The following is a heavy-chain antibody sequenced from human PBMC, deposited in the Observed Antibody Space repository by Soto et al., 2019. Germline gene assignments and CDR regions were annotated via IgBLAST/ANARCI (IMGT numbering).Heavy chain of an antibody. CDR1: GFTVSSNH. CDR3: ARDVGVYGMDV. V-gene: IGHV3-53*01. Sequence: SCAASGFTVSSNHMSWVRQAPGKGLEWVSVIYSGGGTYYADSVKGRFTISRDISKNTLYLQMNSLRAEDTAVYYCARDVGVYGMDVWGQGTTVTVSS. D-gene: IGHD2-2*01. J-gene: IGHJ6*02. CDR2: IYSGGGT.